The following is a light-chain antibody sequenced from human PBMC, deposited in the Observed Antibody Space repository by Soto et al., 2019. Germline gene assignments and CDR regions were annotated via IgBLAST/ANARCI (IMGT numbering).Light chain of an antibody. CDR1: QSISNR. J-gene: IGKJ1*01. CDR3: QQSYSTPRT. Sequence: DIHMSPSPSTLPASLGGRSTTTFPASQSISNRLAWYHQKPGKTPKLLIYDASNLGSGVPSRFSGSGSGTDFTLTISSLQPEDFATYYCQQSYSTPRTFGQGTKVDIK. CDR2: DAS. V-gene: IGKV1-39*01.